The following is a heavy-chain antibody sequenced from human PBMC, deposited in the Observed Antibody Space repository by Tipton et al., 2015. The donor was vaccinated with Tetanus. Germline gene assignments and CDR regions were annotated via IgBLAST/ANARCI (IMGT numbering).Heavy chain of an antibody. J-gene: IGHJ4*02. V-gene: IGHV4-31*03. CDR2: IYYSGST. CDR3: ARVSRSYYDSIGYDFDY. Sequence: TLSLTCTVSGGSISSGGYYWSWIRQHPGKGLEWIGYIYYSGSTYYNPSLKSRVTISVDTSKNQFSLKLSSVTAADTAVYYCARVSRSYYDSIGYDFDYWGQGTLVTVSS. CDR1: GGSISSGGYY. D-gene: IGHD3-22*01.